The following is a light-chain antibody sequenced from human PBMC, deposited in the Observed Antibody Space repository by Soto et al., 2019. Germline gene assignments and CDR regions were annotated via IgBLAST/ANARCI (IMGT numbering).Light chain of an antibody. CDR1: SGSIATNS. CDR2: EDN. Sequence: NFMLTQPHSVSESPGKTVTISYTGSSGSIATNSVQWCQQRPGSVPTTVIYEDNQRPSGVPDRFSGSIDNSSNSASLTISGLKAGDEGDLLCPVYNSSNQVFGGGTKLTVL. V-gene: IGLV6-57*02. CDR3: PVYNSSNQV. J-gene: IGLJ3*02.